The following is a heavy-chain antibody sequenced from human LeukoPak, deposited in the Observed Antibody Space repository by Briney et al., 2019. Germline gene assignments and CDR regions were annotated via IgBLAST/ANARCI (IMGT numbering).Heavy chain of an antibody. V-gene: IGHV4-34*01. Sequence: SETLSLTCAVYGGSFSGYYWSWIRQPPGKGLEWIGEINHSGSTNFNPSLKSRVTISVDTSKNQVSLKLRSVTAADTAVYFCARTLAAAGYYFDYWGQGTLVTVSS. J-gene: IGHJ4*02. CDR1: GGSFSGYY. CDR2: INHSGST. D-gene: IGHD6-13*01. CDR3: ARTLAAAGYYFDY.